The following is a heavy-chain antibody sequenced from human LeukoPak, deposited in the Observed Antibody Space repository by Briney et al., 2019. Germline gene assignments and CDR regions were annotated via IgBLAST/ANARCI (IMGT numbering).Heavy chain of an antibody. CDR2: ISAYNGNT. J-gene: IGHJ4*02. CDR3: ARDHRRIVVVVAATPGY. CDR1: GYTFTSYG. D-gene: IGHD2-15*01. V-gene: IGHV1-18*01. Sequence: GASVKVSCKASGYTFTSYGISWVRQAPGQGLEWMGWISAYNGNTNYAQKLQGRVTMTTDTSTSTAYMELRSLRSDDTAVYYCARDHRRIVVVVAATPGYWGQGTLVTVSS.